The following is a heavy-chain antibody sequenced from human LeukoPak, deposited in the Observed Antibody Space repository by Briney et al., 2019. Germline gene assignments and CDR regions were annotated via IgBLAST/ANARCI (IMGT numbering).Heavy chain of an antibody. CDR1: GGSISSRSYY. CDR2: IYYSGST. CDR3: ARDRSPFDP. Sequence: SETLSLTCTVSGGSISSRSYYWGWIRQPPGKGLEWIGSIYYSGSTYYNPSLESRVSISVDTSKNQFSLKLNSVTAADTAVYYCARDRSPFDPWGQGTLVTVSS. V-gene: IGHV4-39*02. D-gene: IGHD2-15*01. J-gene: IGHJ5*02.